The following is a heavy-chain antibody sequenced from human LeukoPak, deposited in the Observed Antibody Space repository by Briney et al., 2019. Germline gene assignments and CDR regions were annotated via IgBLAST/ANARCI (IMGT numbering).Heavy chain of an antibody. D-gene: IGHD3-10*01. V-gene: IGHV4-39*01. CDR2: IYYSGST. CDR1: GGSISSSSYY. J-gene: IGHJ4*02. CDR3: ARLPVRGHPAEN. Sequence: TPSETLSLTCTVSGGSISSSSYYWGWIRQPPGKGLEWIGSIYYSGSTYYNPSLKSRVTISVDTSKNQFSLKLSSVTAADTAVYYCARLPVRGHPAENWGQGTLVTVSS.